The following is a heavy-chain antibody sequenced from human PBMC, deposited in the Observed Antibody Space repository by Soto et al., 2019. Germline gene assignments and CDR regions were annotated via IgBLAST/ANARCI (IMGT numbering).Heavy chain of an antibody. D-gene: IGHD3-10*01. CDR2: INHSGST. V-gene: IGHV4-34*01. CDR1: GGSFSGYY. Sequence: PSETLSLTCAVYGGSFSGYYWSWIRQPPGKGLEWIGEINHSGSTNYNPSLKSRVTTSVDTSKNQFSLKLSSVTAADTAVYYCARLPLSRGVRSYFDYWGQGTLVTVSS. CDR3: ARLPLSRGVRSYFDY. J-gene: IGHJ4*02.